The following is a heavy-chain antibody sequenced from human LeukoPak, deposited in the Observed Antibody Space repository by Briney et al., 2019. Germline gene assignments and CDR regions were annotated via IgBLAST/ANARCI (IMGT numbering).Heavy chain of an antibody. V-gene: IGHV5-51*01. D-gene: IGHD3-10*01. Sequence: GESLKISCKASGYTFTHQWIGWVRQKSGSGLEWMGIIYPRDSDTRYSPSFQGHVSISADTSINTAYLEWSRLEASDTAIHYCARQSDVIGAIWGQGTLVTVSS. CDR1: GYTFTHQW. CDR3: ARQSDVIGAI. J-gene: IGHJ4*02. CDR2: IYPRDSDT.